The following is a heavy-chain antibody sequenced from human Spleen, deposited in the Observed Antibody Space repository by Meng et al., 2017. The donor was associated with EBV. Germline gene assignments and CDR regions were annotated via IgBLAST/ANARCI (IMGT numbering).Heavy chain of an antibody. CDR3: ARAQVRGVSAFDY. J-gene: IGHJ4*02. Sequence: QGQLQESGPGLVRPSDTLALTCSVSGGSFSRGSHYWGGIRQPPGKGLEWIAYMYYSGNTNYNPSLRSRVTISVDTSKNQFSLKLKSVTDADTAVYYCARAQVRGVSAFDYWGQGTLVTVSS. CDR2: MYYSGNT. CDR1: GGSFSRGSHY. D-gene: IGHD3-10*01. V-gene: IGHV4-61*01.